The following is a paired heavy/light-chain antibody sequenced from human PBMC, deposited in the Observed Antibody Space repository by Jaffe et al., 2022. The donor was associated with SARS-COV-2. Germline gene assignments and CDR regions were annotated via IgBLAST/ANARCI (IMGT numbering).Heavy chain of an antibody. Sequence: EMQLVESGGGLVQPGGSLRLSCAASGFTFSSYWMSWVRQGPGKGLEWVANIKEDGTERYYVDSVKGRFTISRDNAKNSLYLQMNSLRAEDTAVYYCVREKVIYYDAFDIWGQGTMVAVSS. CDR2: IKEDGTER. CDR3: VREKVIYYDAFDI. V-gene: IGHV3-7*01. D-gene: IGHD2-21*01. CDR1: GFTFSSYW. J-gene: IGHJ3*02.
Light chain of an antibody. CDR3: MQGTHWPYT. CDR2: KVS. CDR1: LSLVYSGGSTY. Sequence: DVVMTQSPLSLPVTLGQPASISCRSSLSLVYSGGSTYLNWFHQRPGQPPRRLIYKVSNRDSGVPDRFSGSGSGSDFTLKISRVEADDIGVYYCMQGTHWPYTFGQGTTLEIK. V-gene: IGKV2-30*01. J-gene: IGKJ2*01.